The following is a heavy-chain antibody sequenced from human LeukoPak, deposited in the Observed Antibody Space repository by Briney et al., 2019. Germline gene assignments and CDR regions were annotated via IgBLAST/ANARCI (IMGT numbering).Heavy chain of an antibody. CDR3: ARRGAYSSGYYRAFDY. CDR1: GGSISSSSYY. J-gene: IGHJ4*02. D-gene: IGHD3-22*01. CDR2: IYYSGST. Sequence: PSETLSLTCTVSGGSISSSSYYWGWIHQPPGKGLEWIGSIYYSGSTYYNPSLKSRVTISVDTSKNQFSLKLSSVTAADTAVYYCARRGAYSSGYYRAFDYWGQGTLVTVSS. V-gene: IGHV4-39*01.